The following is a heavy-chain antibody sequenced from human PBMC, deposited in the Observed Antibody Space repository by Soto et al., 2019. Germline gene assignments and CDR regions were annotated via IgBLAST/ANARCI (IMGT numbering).Heavy chain of an antibody. J-gene: IGHJ4*02. CDR1: GFTFSSYS. Sequence: GGSLRLSCAASGFTFSSYSMSWLRQAPGKGLEWVSGFRTSGDGGTTYYADSVKGRFTISRDNSKNMLFLQMNSLRAEDTAIYYCAKKVNSGPGSQYFDYWGQGTLVTVSS. CDR3: AKKVNSGPGSQYFDY. D-gene: IGHD3-10*01. V-gene: IGHV3-23*01. CDR2: FRTSGDGGTT.